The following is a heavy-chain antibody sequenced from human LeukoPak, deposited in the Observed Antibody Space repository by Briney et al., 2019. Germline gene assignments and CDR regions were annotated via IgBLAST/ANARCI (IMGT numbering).Heavy chain of an antibody. V-gene: IGHV3-74*01. CDR1: GFTFSSYW. J-gene: IGHJ4*02. CDR2: INSDGSST. Sequence: PGGSLRLSCAASGFTFSSYWMHWVRQAPGKGLVWVSRINSDGSSTDYADSVKGRFTISRDNAKNTLYLQMNSLRVEDTAVYYCVGQIWLGELFAHYWGQGTLVTVSS. CDR3: VGQIWLGELFAHY. D-gene: IGHD3-10*01.